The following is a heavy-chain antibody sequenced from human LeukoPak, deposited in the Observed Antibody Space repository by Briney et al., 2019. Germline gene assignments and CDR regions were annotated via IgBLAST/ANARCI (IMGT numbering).Heavy chain of an antibody. Sequence: GGSLRLSCAASGFTFSDYCMNWVRQAPGKGLEWVSYIDGSGDTIYYADSVKGRFTISRDNAKNSLDLQMNSLRDEDTAVYYCSRRFDCWGQGTLVTVSS. CDR1: GFTFSDYC. CDR3: SRRFDC. J-gene: IGHJ4*02. V-gene: IGHV3-48*02. CDR2: IDGSGDTI.